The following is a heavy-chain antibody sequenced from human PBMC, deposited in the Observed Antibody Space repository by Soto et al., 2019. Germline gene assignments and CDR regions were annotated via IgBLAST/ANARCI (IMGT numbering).Heavy chain of an antibody. CDR3: ARSPMVRGVPPFFDY. CDR2: IYYSGST. Sequence: SETLSLTCTVSGGSISSYYWSWIRQPPGKGLEWIGYIYYSGSTNYNPSLKSRVTISVDTSKNQFSLKLSSVTAADTAVYYCARSPMVRGVPPFFDYWGQGTLVTVSS. D-gene: IGHD3-10*01. V-gene: IGHV4-59*12. J-gene: IGHJ4*02. CDR1: GGSISSYY.